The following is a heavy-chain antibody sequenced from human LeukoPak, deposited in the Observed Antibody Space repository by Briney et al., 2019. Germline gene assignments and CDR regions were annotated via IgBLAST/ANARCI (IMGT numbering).Heavy chain of an antibody. J-gene: IGHJ4*02. CDR2: INHSGST. CDR3: ASTASIAVAGTA. D-gene: IGHD6-19*01. V-gene: IGHV4-34*01. CDR1: GGSFSGYY. Sequence: PSETLSLTCAVYGGSFSGYYWSWIRQPPGKGLEWIGEINHSGSTNYNPSLKSRVTISVDTSKNQFSLKLSSVTAADTAVYYCASTASIAVAGTARGQGTLVTVSS.